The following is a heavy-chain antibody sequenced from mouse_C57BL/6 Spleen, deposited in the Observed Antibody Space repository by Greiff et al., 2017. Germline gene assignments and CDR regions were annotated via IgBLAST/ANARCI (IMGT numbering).Heavy chain of an antibody. Sequence: EVQLQESGPGLVKPSQSLSLTCSVTGYSITSGYYWNWIRQFPGNKLEWMGYISYDGSNNYNPSLKNRISITRYTSKNQFFLKLNSVTTEDTATYYCARDPTGTWYFDVWGTGTTVTVSS. CDR2: ISYDGSN. CDR1: GYSITSGYY. J-gene: IGHJ1*03. D-gene: IGHD4-1*02. V-gene: IGHV3-6*01. CDR3: ARDPTGTWYFDV.